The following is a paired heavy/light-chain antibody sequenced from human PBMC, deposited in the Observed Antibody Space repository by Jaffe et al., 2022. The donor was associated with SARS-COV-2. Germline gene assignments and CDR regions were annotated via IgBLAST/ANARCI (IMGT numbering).Heavy chain of an antibody. CDR1: GFTFSGYA. V-gene: IGHV3-23*01. CDR3: AKGCDTLCYRVDH. J-gene: IGHJ5*02. CDR2: VGGSGSVT. Sequence: EVQLLESGGGLVEPGGSLKLSCAASGFTFSGYAMSWVRQAPGKGLEWVSGVGGSGSVTYHADSVKGRFTISRDNSKSTLYLQMNSLRAEDTAVYYCAKGCDTLCYRVDHWGHGTLVTVSS. D-gene: IGHD2-2*02.
Light chain of an antibody. J-gene: IGKJ3*01. CDR1: QDINNY. V-gene: IGKV1-16*02. Sequence: DIQMTQSPSSLSASVGDRVTITCRASQDINNYLAWFQQKPGKAPKSLIYAVSSLQSGVPSKFSASGSGTDFSLTISSLQPEDFATYYCQQFKSYPFTFGPGTKVDVK. CDR3: QQFKSYPFT. CDR2: AVS.